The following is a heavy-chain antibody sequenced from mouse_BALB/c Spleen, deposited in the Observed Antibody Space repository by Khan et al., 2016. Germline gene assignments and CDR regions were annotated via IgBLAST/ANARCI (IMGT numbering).Heavy chain of an antibody. CDR3: ARNFPFDY. CDR2: IYPGDGDT. V-gene: IGHV1-87*01. J-gene: IGHJ2*01. CDR1: GYTFTTYW. Sequence: QVQLQQSGAELARPGASVRLSCKASGYTFTTYWVQWVKQRPGQGLEWIGAIYPGDGDTTYTQKFKTKVTLTADKSSSTAYMQLGSLASEDSAVYYCARNFPFDYWGQGTTLTVYS.